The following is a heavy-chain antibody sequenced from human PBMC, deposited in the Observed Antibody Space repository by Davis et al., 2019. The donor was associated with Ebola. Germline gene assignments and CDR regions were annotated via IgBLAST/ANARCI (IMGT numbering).Heavy chain of an antibody. V-gene: IGHV3-23*01. CDR2: ISASGGAT. Sequence: GESLKISCAASGFLFSSYAMSWVRQAPGRGLEWVSSISASGGATFYVDSVKGRIVMSRDNSNDTLYLRMNNLRAEDTAIYYCAKDLTSYYGSGDFFDYWGQGILVTVSS. J-gene: IGHJ4*02. CDR3: AKDLTSYYGSGDFFDY. CDR1: GFLFSSYA. D-gene: IGHD3-10*01.